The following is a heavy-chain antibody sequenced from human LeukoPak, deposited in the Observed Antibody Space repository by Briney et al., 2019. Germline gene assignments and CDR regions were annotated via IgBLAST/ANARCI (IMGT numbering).Heavy chain of an antibody. CDR2: INSDGSST. CDR1: GFTFSSNA. J-gene: IGHJ2*01. V-gene: IGHV3-74*01. D-gene: IGHD3-22*01. CDR3: ATLYYDSSGRFYWYFDL. Sequence: GGSLRLSCAASGFTFSSNAMRWARQAPGKGLVWVSRINSDGSSTSYADSVKGRFTISRDNAKNTLYLQMNSLRAEDTAVYYCATLYYDSSGRFYWYFDLWGRGTLVTVSS.